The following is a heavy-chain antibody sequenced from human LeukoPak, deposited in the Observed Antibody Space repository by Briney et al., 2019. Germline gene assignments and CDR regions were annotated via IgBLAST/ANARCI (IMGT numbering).Heavy chain of an antibody. D-gene: IGHD2-15*01. CDR3: ATSARTYIGSSLDY. Sequence: PGGSLRLSCAASGFTVITNYMTWVRQAPGKGLEWVSVIYSGGTSYYAESVKGRFTISRDNSKNTLYLQMNSLRAEDTALYYCATSARTYIGSSLDYWGQGTLVTVSS. J-gene: IGHJ4*02. CDR2: IYSGGTS. CDR1: GFTVITNY. V-gene: IGHV3-66*01.